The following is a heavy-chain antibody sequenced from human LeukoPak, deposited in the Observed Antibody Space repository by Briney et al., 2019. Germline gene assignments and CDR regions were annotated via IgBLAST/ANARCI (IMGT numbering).Heavy chain of an antibody. CDR1: GGSISSGDYY. CDR3: ARENSGSYREFDY. V-gene: IGHV4-61*02. J-gene: IGHJ4*02. Sequence: SETLSLTCTVSGGSISSGDYYWSWIRQPPGKGLEWIGRIYTSGSTNYNASLKSRVSMSVDTSKNQFSLKLSSVTAADTAVFYCARENSGSYREFDYWGQGTLVTVSS. CDR2: IYTSGST. D-gene: IGHD1-26*01.